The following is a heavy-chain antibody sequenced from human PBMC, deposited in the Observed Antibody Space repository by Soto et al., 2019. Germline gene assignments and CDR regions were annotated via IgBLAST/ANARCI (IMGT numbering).Heavy chain of an antibody. CDR2: ISYDGSNK. Sequence: QVQLVESGGGVVQPGRSLRLSCAASGFTFSSYAMHWVRQAPGKGLEWVAVISYDGSNKYYGDSVKGRFTISRDNSKNTLYLQITSVRAEDTVVYYCARVGGGGGVWGSYRYPYYFDYWGQGTLVTVSS. CDR3: ARVGGGGGVWGSYRYPYYFDY. J-gene: IGHJ4*02. CDR1: GFTFSSYA. D-gene: IGHD3-16*02. V-gene: IGHV3-30-3*01.